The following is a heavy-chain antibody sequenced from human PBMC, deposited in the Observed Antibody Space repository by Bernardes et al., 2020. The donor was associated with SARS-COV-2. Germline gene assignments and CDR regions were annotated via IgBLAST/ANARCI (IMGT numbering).Heavy chain of an antibody. V-gene: IGHV3-74*01. J-gene: IGHJ2*01. CDR2: VNIDGTIT. Sequence: GGSLRLSCAASGFTLSSHWVHWVRQGPGKGLEWVSRVNIDGTITNYADSVKGRFTISRDRDAVFLQMNSLTTDDTSVYYCARAGEYRFDLWGRGTLVTVSS. CDR3: ARAGEYRFDL. CDR1: GFTLSSHW. D-gene: IGHD3-16*02.